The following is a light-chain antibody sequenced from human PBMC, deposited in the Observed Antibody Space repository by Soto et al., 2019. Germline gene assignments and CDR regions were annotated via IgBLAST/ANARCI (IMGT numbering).Light chain of an antibody. CDR3: SSWYEVLNGPL. CDR2: RTD. Sequence: QAVVTQPPSASGTPGQTVTISCSGTTSNFGTKNVSWYQQLQAADPTHLIYRTDQLSSWVPYRFSCSTSGASASLAISWRRSEEEAYYFCSSWYEVLNGPLFGGGTKLTVL. V-gene: IGLV1-44*01. CDR1: TSNFGTKN. J-gene: IGLJ2*01.